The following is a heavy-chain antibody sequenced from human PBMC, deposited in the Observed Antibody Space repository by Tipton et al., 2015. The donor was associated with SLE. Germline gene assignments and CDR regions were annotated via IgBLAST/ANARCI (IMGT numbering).Heavy chain of an antibody. CDR2: IYHSGST. Sequence: TLSLTCAVSGYSISSGYYWGWIRQPPGKGLEWIGSIYHSGSTYYNPSLKSRVTISVDPSKNQFSLKRSSVTAADTAVYYCARVYSSGWCAHWGQGTLVTVSS. CDR3: ARVYSSGWCAH. D-gene: IGHD6-19*01. V-gene: IGHV4-38-2*01. CDR1: GYSISSGYY. J-gene: IGHJ4*02.